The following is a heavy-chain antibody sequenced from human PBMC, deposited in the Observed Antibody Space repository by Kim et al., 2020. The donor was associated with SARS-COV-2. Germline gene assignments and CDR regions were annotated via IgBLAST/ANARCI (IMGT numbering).Heavy chain of an antibody. D-gene: IGHD2-2*01. CDR2: INTNTGNP. J-gene: IGHJ5*02. V-gene: IGHV7-4-1*02. CDR3: ARVGLRYCSSTSCRTKRNWFDP. CDR1: GYTFTSYA. Sequence: ASVKVSCKASGYTFTSYAMNWVRQAPGQGLEWMGWINTNTGNPTYAQGFTGRFVFSLDTSVSTAYLQISSLKAEDTAVYYCARVGLRYCSSTSCRTKRNWFDPWGQGTLVTVSS.